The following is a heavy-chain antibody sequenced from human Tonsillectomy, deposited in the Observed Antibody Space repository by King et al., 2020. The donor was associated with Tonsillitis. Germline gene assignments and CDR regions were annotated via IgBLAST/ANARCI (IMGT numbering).Heavy chain of an antibody. CDR3: AKDHSSTYYDFWSGPQALHYYGMDV. Sequence: VQLVESGGGVVQPGRSLRLSCAASGFTFSSYGMHWVRQAPGKGLEWVAVISYDGSNKYYADSVKGRFTISRDNSKNTLYLQMNSLRAEDTAVYYCAKDHSSTYYDFWSGPQALHYYGMDVWGQGTTVTVSS. CDR1: GFTFSSYG. D-gene: IGHD3-3*01. V-gene: IGHV3-30*18. J-gene: IGHJ6*02. CDR2: ISYDGSNK.